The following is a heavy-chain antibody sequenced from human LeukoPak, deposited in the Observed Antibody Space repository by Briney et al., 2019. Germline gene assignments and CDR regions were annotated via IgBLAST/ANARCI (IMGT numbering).Heavy chain of an antibody. J-gene: IGHJ4*02. CDR2: ISTSGSGST. CDR1: GGSISSGLYY. Sequence: PSETLSLTCTVSGGSISSGLYYWNWIRQPAEKGLEWIGRISTSGSGSTYYNPSLKSRVTISVDTSKNQFSLKLSSVTAADTAVYYCARHGPPYWYDSSGYYYFDYWGQGTLVTVSS. V-gene: IGHV4-61*02. CDR3: ARHGPPYWYDSSGYYYFDY. D-gene: IGHD3-22*01.